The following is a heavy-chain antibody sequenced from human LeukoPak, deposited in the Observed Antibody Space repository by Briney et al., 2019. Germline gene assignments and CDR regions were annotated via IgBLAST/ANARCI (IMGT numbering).Heavy chain of an antibody. D-gene: IGHD3-22*01. Sequence: GASVKVSCKASGYTFTSYDINWVRQATGQGLEWMGWMNPNSGNTGYAQKFQGRVTMTRNTSISTAYMELSSLRSEDTAVYYYARLDPDSSGYSFDYWGQGTLVTVSS. CDR2: MNPNSGNT. CDR1: GYTFTSYD. J-gene: IGHJ4*02. CDR3: ARLDPDSSGYSFDY. V-gene: IGHV1-8*01.